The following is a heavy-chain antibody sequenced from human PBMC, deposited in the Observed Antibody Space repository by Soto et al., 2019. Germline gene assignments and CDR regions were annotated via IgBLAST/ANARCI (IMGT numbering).Heavy chain of an antibody. CDR2: ASYDGVIK. V-gene: IGHV3-30*18. CDR3: AKLPWGFNYYDRSEYRATDNDAFHI. J-gene: IGHJ3*02. D-gene: IGHD3-22*01. Sequence: QMQLVESGGGVVQPGTSLRVSCAASGFTFSHYGIHWVRQAPGKGLEWVAVASYDGVIKLYADSVRDRFAISRDNSKNTLYLQMNSLGPGDTAVYYCAKLPWGFNYYDRSEYRATDNDAFHIWGQGTMVTVSS. CDR1: GFTFSHYG.